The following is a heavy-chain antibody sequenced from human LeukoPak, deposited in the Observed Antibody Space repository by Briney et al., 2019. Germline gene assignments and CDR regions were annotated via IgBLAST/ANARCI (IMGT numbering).Heavy chain of an antibody. Sequence: PGGSLRPSCAASGFTFSSYSMNWVRQAPGKGLEWVSSISSSSSYIYYADSVKGRFTISRDNAKNSLYLQMNSLRAEDTAVYYCARAYQPLFFAAPDYWGQGTLVTVSS. V-gene: IGHV3-21*01. CDR2: ISSSSSYI. J-gene: IGHJ4*02. CDR3: ARAYQPLFFAAPDY. CDR1: GFTFSSYS. D-gene: IGHD2-2*01.